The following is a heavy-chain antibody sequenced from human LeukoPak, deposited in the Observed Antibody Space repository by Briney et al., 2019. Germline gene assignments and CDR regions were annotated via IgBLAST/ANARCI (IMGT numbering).Heavy chain of an antibody. Sequence: PSETLSLTCTVSGGSISSYYWSWIRQPPGKGLEWIGYIYYSGSTNYNPSLNSRVTISVDTSKNQFSLKLSSVTAADTAVYYCARSVDGYNFGYWGQGTLVTVSS. CDR3: ARSVDGYNFGY. V-gene: IGHV4-59*08. CDR1: GGSISSYY. CDR2: IYYSGST. D-gene: IGHD5-24*01. J-gene: IGHJ4*02.